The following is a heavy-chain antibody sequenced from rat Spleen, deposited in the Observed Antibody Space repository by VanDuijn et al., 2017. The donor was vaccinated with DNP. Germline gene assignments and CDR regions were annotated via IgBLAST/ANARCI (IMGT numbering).Heavy chain of an antibody. J-gene: IGHJ2*01. D-gene: IGHD1-10*01. CDR1: GFTFSNYG. V-gene: IGHV5-29*01. Sequence: EVQLVESGGGLVQPGRSLKLSCAASGFTFSNYGMAWVRQAPTKGLEWVATISYDGSSTYYRDSVKGRFTISRDNAKSTLYLQMDSLRSEDTATYYCARQTTSFDYWGQGVMVTVSS. CDR2: ISYDGSST. CDR3: ARQTTSFDY.